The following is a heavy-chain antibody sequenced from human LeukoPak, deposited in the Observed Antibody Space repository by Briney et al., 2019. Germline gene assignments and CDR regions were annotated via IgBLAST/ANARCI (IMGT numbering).Heavy chain of an antibody. J-gene: IGHJ1*01. V-gene: IGHV3-7*01. D-gene: IGHD3-16*01. Sequence: GGSLRLSCAASGFMFSNYWMSWVRQVPGKGLEWVANINLDGIKRYYVDSVKGRFTISRDNAKKSLYLQMNSLRAEDTAVYFCARDSSRGDSEHWGQGTLVTVSS. CDR2: INLDGIKR. CDR3: ARDSSRGDSEH. CDR1: GFMFSNYW.